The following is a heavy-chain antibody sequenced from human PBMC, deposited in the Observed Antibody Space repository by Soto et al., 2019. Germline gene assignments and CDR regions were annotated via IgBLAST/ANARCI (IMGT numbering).Heavy chain of an antibody. Sequence: QVQLQESGPGLVKPSETLSLTCTVSGGSISSYYWSWIRQPPGKGLEWIGYIYYSGSTNYNPSLKSRVTISVDTSKNQFSLKLSSVTAADTAVYYCARRRLSRAAAGTNYYYYMDVWGKGTTVTVSS. D-gene: IGHD6-13*01. CDR3: ARRRLSRAAAGTNYYYYMDV. CDR2: IYYSGST. J-gene: IGHJ6*03. V-gene: IGHV4-59*08. CDR1: GGSISSYY.